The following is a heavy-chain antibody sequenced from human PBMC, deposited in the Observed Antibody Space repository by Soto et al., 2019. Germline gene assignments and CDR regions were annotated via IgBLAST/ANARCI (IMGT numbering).Heavy chain of an antibody. CDR3: AGVRGPYCGGECYPPTPNWFDP. Sequence: QLQLQESGSGLVKPSQTLSLSCAVSGGSISSGGYSWSWIRQPPGKGLEWIGYIYHSGSTYYNPSLKSRVTISVERSKYQVSLNLSSVTAADSAVYYCAGVRGPYCGGECYPPTPNWFDPWGQGTLVTVSS. CDR2: IYHSGST. J-gene: IGHJ5*02. CDR1: GGSISSGGYS. D-gene: IGHD2-21*01. V-gene: IGHV4-30-2*01.